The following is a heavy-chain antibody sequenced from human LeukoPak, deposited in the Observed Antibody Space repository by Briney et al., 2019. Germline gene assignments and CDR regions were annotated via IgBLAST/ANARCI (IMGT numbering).Heavy chain of an antibody. Sequence: GGSLRLSCIGSTFTFSDYGMHWVRQAPGKGLEWVAVISYDGSNKYYADSVKGRFTISRDNSKNTLYLQMNSLRAEDTAVYYCASIEELAAVAGKGDWFDPWGQGTLVTVSS. J-gene: IGHJ5*02. CDR3: ASIEELAAVAGKGDWFDP. CDR1: TFTFSDYG. CDR2: ISYDGSNK. V-gene: IGHV3-30*19. D-gene: IGHD6-19*01.